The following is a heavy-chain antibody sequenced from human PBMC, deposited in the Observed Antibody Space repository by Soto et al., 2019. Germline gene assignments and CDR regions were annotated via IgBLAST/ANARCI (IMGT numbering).Heavy chain of an antibody. Sequence: SETLSLTCAVYGGSFSGYYWSWIRQPPGKGLEWIGEINHSGSTNYSPSLKSRVTISVDTSKNQFSLKLSSVTAADTAVYYCARGQLRAPYDYIWGSYRSRKYYFDYWGQGTLVTVSS. V-gene: IGHV4-34*01. CDR1: GGSFSGYY. CDR2: INHSGST. D-gene: IGHD3-16*02. CDR3: ARGQLRAPYDYIWGSYRSRKYYFDY. J-gene: IGHJ4*02.